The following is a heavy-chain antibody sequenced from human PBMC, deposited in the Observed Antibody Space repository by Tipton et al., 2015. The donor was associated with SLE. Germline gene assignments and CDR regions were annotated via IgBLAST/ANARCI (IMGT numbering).Heavy chain of an antibody. CDR1: GWSLNDYY. CDR2: VYYTGTT. V-gene: IGHV4-34*01. J-gene: IGHJ4*02. CDR3: AGHPQLAYFDP. D-gene: IGHD3-9*01. Sequence: TLSLTCAVYGWSLNDYYWTWIRQPPGKGLQWIGTVYYTGTTYYSPSLKSRVTISVDTSKNHFSLLLSAVTAADTAVYYCAGHPQLAYFDPWGPGTLVTVSS.